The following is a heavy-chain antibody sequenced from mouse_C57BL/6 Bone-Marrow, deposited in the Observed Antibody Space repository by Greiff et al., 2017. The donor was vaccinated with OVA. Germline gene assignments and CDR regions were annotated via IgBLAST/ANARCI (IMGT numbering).Heavy chain of an antibody. D-gene: IGHD2-2*01. J-gene: IGHJ4*01. CDR1: GFTFSDYY. Sequence: EVNVVEPGGGLVQPGGSLKLSCAASGFTFSDYYMYWVRQTPEQRLEWVAYISNGGGSTYYTDTVKGRFTISIDNSKNTLYLQMSRLKSEDTAIDYWARQGMVTTGDYDMGCWGQGASVTVSS. V-gene: IGHV5-12*01. CDR3: ARQGMVTTGDYDMGC. CDR2: ISNGGGST.